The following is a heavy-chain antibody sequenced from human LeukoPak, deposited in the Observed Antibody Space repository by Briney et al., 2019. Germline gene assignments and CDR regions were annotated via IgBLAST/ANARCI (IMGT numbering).Heavy chain of an antibody. CDR1: GGPFSGYY. J-gene: IGHJ4*02. CDR2: INHSGST. D-gene: IGHD2-2*02. V-gene: IGHV4-34*01. Sequence: SETLSLTCAVYGGPFSGYYWSWIRQPPGKGLEWIGEINHSGSTNYNPSLKSRVTISVDTSKNQFSLKLSSVTAADTAVYYCARGSCGSTSCYTVWGQGTLVTVSS. CDR3: ARGSCGSTSCYTV.